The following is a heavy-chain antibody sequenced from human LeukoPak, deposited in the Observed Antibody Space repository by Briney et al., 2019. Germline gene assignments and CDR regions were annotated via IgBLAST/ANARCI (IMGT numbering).Heavy chain of an antibody. CDR2: LSGSGGST. J-gene: IGHJ4*02. V-gene: IGHV3-23*01. CDR3: AKQSSGWLSEYFDY. D-gene: IGHD6-19*01. Sequence: PGGSLRLSCAACGFTFSSYAMSWVRQAPGKGLERVSVLSGSGGSTDYADSVKGRFTISRDNSKNTLYLQMNSLRVEDTAVYYCAKQSSGWLSEYFDYWGQGTPVTVSS. CDR1: GFTFSSYA.